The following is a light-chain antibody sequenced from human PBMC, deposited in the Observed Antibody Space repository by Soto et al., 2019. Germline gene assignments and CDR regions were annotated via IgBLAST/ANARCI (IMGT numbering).Light chain of an antibody. CDR3: QQSYSTPPIT. CDR2: AAS. V-gene: IGKV1-39*01. J-gene: IGKJ5*01. Sequence: DIPLTQTPSPLSPSVVDLVTIPSAASQSISSWLAWYQQKPGKASKLLIYAASSLQSGVPSRFSGSGSGTDFTLTISSLQPEDFATYYCQQSYSTPPITFGQGTRLEIK. CDR1: QSISSW.